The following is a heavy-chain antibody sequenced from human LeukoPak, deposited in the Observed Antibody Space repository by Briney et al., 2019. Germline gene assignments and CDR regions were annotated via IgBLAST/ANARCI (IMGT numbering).Heavy chain of an antibody. D-gene: IGHD3-3*01. V-gene: IGHV1-69*05. CDR1: GGTFSSYA. CDR3: ARGVLEWLSRNYYMDV. CDR2: IIPIFGTA. Sequence: SVKVSCKASGGTFSSYAISWVRQAPGQGLEWMGGIIPIFGTANYAQKFQGRVTITTDESMSTAYMELSGLRSEDTAVYYCARGVLEWLSRNYYMDVWGKGTTVTVSS. J-gene: IGHJ6*03.